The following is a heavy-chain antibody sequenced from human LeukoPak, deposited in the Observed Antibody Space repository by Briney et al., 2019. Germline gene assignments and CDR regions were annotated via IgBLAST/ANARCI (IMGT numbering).Heavy chain of an antibody. CDR1: GFTFSSYA. V-gene: IGHV3-23*01. D-gene: IGHD3-22*01. CDR3: AKDPGYYYDSSGYFDY. Sequence: GGSLRLSCAASGFTFSSYAMSWVRQAPGKGLEWVSAISGSGGSTYYADSVKGRFTISRDNSKNTLYLQMNSLRAEDTAVYYCAKDPGYYYDSSGYFDYWGQGTLVTVSS. CDR2: ISGSGGST. J-gene: IGHJ4*02.